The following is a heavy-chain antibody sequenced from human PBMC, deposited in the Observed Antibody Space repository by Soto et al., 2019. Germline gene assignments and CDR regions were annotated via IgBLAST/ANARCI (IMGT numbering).Heavy chain of an antibody. CDR3: ARDEGEKRSRRYYSFCYGLDV. D-gene: IGHD3-16*01. CDR1: GFAASDLT. J-gene: IGHJ6*02. CDR2: ISSGSTYT. V-gene: IGHV3-11*06. Sequence: LRLSCAASGFAASDLTMTWFPKARGKRLEWNSYISSGSTYTKYADSVKGRITISRDDAKNSMYMQMHSLRAEDTAVYYCARDEGEKRSRRYYSFCYGLDVGGQGTWVT.